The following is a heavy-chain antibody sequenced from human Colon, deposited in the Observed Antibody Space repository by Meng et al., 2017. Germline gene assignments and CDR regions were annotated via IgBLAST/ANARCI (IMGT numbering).Heavy chain of an antibody. V-gene: IGHV4-4*02. CDR2: IYLSGSP. D-gene: IGHD6-19*01. J-gene: IGHJ4*02. Sequence: VELQERGPGLVEPSGTPPLPCALSGGSISSSNYWSWVRQPPGKGLEWIGQIYLSGSPSYNPSLESRVTISVDKSKNQLSLRLTSVTAADTAIYYCARHGGWHFDYWGQGTLVTVSS. CDR1: GGSISSSNY. CDR3: ARHGGWHFDY.